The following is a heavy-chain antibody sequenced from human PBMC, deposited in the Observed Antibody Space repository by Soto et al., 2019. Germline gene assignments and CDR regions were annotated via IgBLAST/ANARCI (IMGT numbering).Heavy chain of an antibody. CDR2: IWNDGSHE. D-gene: IGHD3-10*01. CDR1: GFTFSRDA. CDR3: VRDAADSGYAFDI. J-gene: IGHJ3*02. V-gene: IGHV3-33*01. Sequence: QLVESGGGVVQPGRSLRLSCAASGFTFSRDAMHWVRQAPGKGLEWVAFIWNDGSHEYYADSVKGRAIISRDNSENTVYLQMNSLRGEDTAVYFCVRDAADSGYAFDIWGQGKMVTVSS.